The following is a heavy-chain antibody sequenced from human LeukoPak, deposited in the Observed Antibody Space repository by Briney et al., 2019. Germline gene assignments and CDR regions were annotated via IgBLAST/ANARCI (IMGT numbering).Heavy chain of an antibody. J-gene: IGHJ4*02. V-gene: IGHV3-11*01. CDR3: ARDYDFWSGRPGGSFDY. CDR2: ISPSGSSI. Sequence: PGGSLRLSCAVSGLTFSDYYMSWTRQAPGKGPELVSYISPSGSSIFYVDSVKGRFTISRDNAKNSLYLQMNSLRAEDTAVYYCARDYDFWSGRPGGSFDYWGQGTLVTVSS. CDR1: GLTFSDYY. D-gene: IGHD3-3*01.